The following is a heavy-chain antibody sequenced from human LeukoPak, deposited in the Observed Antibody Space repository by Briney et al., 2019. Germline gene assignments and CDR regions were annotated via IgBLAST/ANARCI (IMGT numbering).Heavy chain of an antibody. CDR3: ARDYENSSGWYLSGYFDY. D-gene: IGHD6-19*01. CDR1: GGTFSSYG. V-gene: IGHV1-69*05. Sequence: SVKVSCKASGGTFSSYGIIWVRQAPGQGLEWMGRIIPIFGTASYAQKFQGRVTIITDESTSTAYMELSSLRSEDTAVYYCARDYENSSGWYLSGYFDYWGQGTLVTVSS. CDR2: IIPIFGTA. J-gene: IGHJ4*02.